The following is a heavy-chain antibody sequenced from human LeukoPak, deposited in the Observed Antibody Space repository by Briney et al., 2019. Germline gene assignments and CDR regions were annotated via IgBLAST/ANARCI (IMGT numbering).Heavy chain of an antibody. Sequence: GGSLRLSCAASGFTFSRYGMSWVRQAPGTGLEWVSAISGSGGSTYNADSVKGRFTNSRDNSKNTLYLKMNSLRAENRAVYSWAKAISEVVPIDYWGQGTLVTVSS. V-gene: IGHV3-23*01. J-gene: IGHJ4*02. CDR3: AKAISEVVPIDY. CDR1: GFTFSRYG. D-gene: IGHD3-3*01. CDR2: ISGSGGST.